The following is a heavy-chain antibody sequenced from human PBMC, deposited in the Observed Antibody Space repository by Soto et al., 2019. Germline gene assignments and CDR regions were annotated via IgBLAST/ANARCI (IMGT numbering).Heavy chain of an antibody. CDR2: ISGSGGST. D-gene: IGHD3-9*01. CDR3: AKDGYDILTGYYLYGMDV. J-gene: IGHJ6*02. V-gene: IGHV3-23*01. CDR1: GFTFSSYA. Sequence: GGSLRLSCAASGFTFSSYAMSWVRQAPGKGLEWVSAISGSGGSTYYADSVKGRFTISRDNSKNTLYLQMNSLRAEDTAVYYCAKDGYDILTGYYLYGMDVWGQGTTVTVSS.